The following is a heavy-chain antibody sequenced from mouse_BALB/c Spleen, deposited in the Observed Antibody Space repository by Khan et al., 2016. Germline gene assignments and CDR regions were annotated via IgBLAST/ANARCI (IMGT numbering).Heavy chain of an antibody. CDR2: INSSGGNT. CDR1: GFTFSNYG. D-gene: IGHD1-1*01. V-gene: IGHV5-6-3*01. J-gene: IGHJ2*01. Sequence: EVELVESGGGLVQPGGSLKLSCAASGFTFSNYGMSWVRPTPDKGLELVATINSSGGNTYYPVSVKGRLTISRDNSTNPLYLQMSSLKSEVTAMYCCARVYNDGSHYLDYGGQGTTLTGSS. CDR3: ARVYNDGSHYLDY.